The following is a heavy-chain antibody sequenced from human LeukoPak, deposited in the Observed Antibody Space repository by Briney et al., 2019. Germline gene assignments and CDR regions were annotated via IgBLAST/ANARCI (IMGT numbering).Heavy chain of an antibody. Sequence: GGSLRLSCAASGFTFSNAWMSWVRQAPGKGLEWVGRIKSKTDCGTTDYAAPVKGRFTISRDDSNNTLYLQMNSLNTLDPAVYYCTTVYYYDSSGYYRDWGQGTLVTVSS. J-gene: IGHJ4*02. CDR1: GFTFSNAW. CDR3: TTVYYYDSSGYYRD. CDR2: IKSKTDCGTT. D-gene: IGHD3-22*01. V-gene: IGHV3-15*01.